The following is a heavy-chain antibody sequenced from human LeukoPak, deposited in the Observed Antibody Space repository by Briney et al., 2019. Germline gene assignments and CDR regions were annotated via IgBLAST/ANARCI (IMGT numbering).Heavy chain of an antibody. CDR1: GGSISSYY. CDR3: ARAGALVVVPAATSNYYYYGMDV. CDR2: IYTSGST. Sequence: SETLSLTCTVSGGSISSYYWSWIRQPAGKGLEWIGRIYTSGSTNYNPSLKSRVTMSVDTSKNQFSLKLSSVTAADTAVYYCARAGALVVVPAATSNYYYYGMDVWGQGTTVTVSS. V-gene: IGHV4-4*07. D-gene: IGHD2-2*01. J-gene: IGHJ6*02.